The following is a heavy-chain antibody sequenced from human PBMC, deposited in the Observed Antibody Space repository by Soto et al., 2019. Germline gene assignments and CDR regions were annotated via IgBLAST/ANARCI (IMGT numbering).Heavy chain of an antibody. Sequence: SVKVSCKASGDTFSTYTITWMRQAPGQGLEWMGGIIPRSATSNYAQKFQGRVTITADESTSTAYMELSSLRSEDTAVYYCAIVTNNVAIPQQNRFDPPGQRTLVTVSS. CDR3: AIVTNNVAIPQQNRFDP. D-gene: IGHD2-15*01. J-gene: IGHJ5*02. CDR1: GDTFSTYT. V-gene: IGHV1-69*13. CDR2: IIPRSATS.